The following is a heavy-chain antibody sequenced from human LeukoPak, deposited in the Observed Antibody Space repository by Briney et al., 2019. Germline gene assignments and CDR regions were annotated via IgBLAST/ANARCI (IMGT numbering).Heavy chain of an antibody. D-gene: IGHD1-14*01. J-gene: IGHJ3*02. Sequence: PGVSLRLSCAASGLTFSSYAMSWVRQAPGKGLEWVSAISGSGGSTYYADSVKGRFTISRDNSKDTLYLQMNSLRAEDTAVYYCARAPGAFDIWGQGTMVTVSS. CDR1: GLTFSSYA. CDR3: ARAPGAFDI. CDR2: ISGSGGST. V-gene: IGHV3-23*01.